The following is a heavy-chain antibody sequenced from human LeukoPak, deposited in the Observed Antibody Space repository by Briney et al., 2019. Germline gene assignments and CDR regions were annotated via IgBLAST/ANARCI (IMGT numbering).Heavy chain of an antibody. CDR1: GFTFSRYN. D-gene: IGHD3-22*01. Sequence: GGSLRLSCVASGFTFSRYNMTWVRQAPGKGLEWISHISRTGKSTHYADSVQGRFTISRDASKNTLFLQMNSLRADDTAVYYCARKTDSSGSGDYWGQGTLVTVSS. CDR2: ISRTGKST. CDR3: ARKTDSSGSGDY. J-gene: IGHJ4*02. V-gene: IGHV3-48*01.